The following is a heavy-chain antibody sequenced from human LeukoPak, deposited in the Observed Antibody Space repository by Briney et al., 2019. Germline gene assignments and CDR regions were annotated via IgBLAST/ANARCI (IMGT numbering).Heavy chain of an antibody. J-gene: IGHJ3*02. V-gene: IGHV3-21*01. CDR1: GFTFSSYS. CDR2: ISERSSYI. CDR3: GRSTRRKNDAFDI. Sequence: PGGSLRLSCAASGFTFSSYSVNWVRQAPGKGLEWVSSISERSSYIYYADSMKGRFTISRDNAKNSLYLQMNSLRAEDTAVYYWGRSTRRKNDAFDIGGQGTVVTVVS.